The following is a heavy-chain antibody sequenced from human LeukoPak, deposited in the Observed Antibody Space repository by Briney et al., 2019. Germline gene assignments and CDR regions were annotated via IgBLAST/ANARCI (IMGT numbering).Heavy chain of an antibody. V-gene: IGHV3-21*01. CDR2: ISSRSTYI. CDR1: GFTFSSYS. CDR3: ARDHRYGGLCDY. J-gene: IGHJ4*02. Sequence: GGSLRLSCAASGFTFSSYSMNWVRQAPGKGLEWVSSISSRSTYIYHADSVKGRFTISRDSAKNSLFLQMNSLRAEDTAVYYCARDHRYGGLCDYWGQGTLVTVSS. D-gene: IGHD1-1*01.